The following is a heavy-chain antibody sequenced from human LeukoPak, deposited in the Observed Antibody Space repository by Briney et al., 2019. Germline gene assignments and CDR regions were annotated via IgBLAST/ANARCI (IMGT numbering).Heavy chain of an antibody. CDR2: ISGSGDST. J-gene: IGHJ4*02. CDR1: GFTFSTYA. D-gene: IGHD4-17*01. CDR3: AKVYRPYGDFHSFDY. Sequence: PGGSLGLSCAASGFTFSTYAMSWVRQAPGKGLEWVSAISGSGDSTYYADSVKGRFTISRDNSKNTLYLQMNSLRAEDTATYYCAKVYRPYGDFHSFDYWGQGTLVTVSS. V-gene: IGHV3-23*01.